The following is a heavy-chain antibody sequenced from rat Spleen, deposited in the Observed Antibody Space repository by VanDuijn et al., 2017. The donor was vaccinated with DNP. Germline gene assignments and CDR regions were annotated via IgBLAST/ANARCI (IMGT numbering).Heavy chain of an antibody. CDR1: GFTFSNYD. D-gene: IGHD1-12*02. J-gene: IGHJ3*01. CDR3: ASSYFYDGTYYPFTY. V-gene: IGHV5-27*01. CDR2: INTNGGSP. Sequence: EVHLVESGGGLVQPGRSLKLSCAASGFTFSNYDMAWVRQAPTTGLEWVASINTNGGSPYYRDSLKGRFTVSRDNTKSTLYLQMDSLKSEDTATYYCASSYFYDGTYYPFTYWGQGTLVTVSS.